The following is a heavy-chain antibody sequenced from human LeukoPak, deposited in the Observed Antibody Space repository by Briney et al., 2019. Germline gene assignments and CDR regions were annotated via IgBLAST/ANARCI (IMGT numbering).Heavy chain of an antibody. J-gene: IGHJ6*03. V-gene: IGHV1-2*02. D-gene: IGHD1-26*01. CDR2: INPNSGGT. CDR1: GYTCTGYY. CDR3: ARWSVQDYYMDV. Sequence: ASVKVSCKASGYTCTGYYMHWVRQAPGQGLEWMGWINPNSGGTNYAQKFQGRVTMTRDTSISTAYMELSRLRSDDTAVYYCARWSVQDYYMDVWGKGTTVTVSS.